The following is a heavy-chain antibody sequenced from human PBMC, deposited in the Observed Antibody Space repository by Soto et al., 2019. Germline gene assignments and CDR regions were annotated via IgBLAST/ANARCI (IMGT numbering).Heavy chain of an antibody. J-gene: IGHJ4*02. Sequence: RASVKGSCKSSGYTMTADGIDWVRQAPGQGLEWMGWISGHDGQTNYAEMLRGRVTVTTDTSTSTAYMELWSLSSVTAADTAVYYCARGLTGTTFDYWGQGTLVTVSS. CDR2: ISGHDGQT. V-gene: IGHV1-18*01. D-gene: IGHD1-20*01. CDR1: GYTMTADG. CDR3: ARGLTGTTFDY.